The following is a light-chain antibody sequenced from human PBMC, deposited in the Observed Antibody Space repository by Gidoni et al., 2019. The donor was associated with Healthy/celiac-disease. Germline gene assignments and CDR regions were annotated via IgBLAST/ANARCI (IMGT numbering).Light chain of an antibody. J-gene: IGKJ1*01. CDR3: QQSYSTPVT. CDR2: AAS. V-gene: IGKV1-39*01. CDR1: QSISSY. Sequence: DIQMTQSPSSLSASVGDRVTITCRASQSISSYLNWYQQKPGKAPKLLIYAASSLQSGVPSRFSGSGSGTDFTLTISSLQHEDFATYYCQQSYSTPVTCGQGTKVEIK.